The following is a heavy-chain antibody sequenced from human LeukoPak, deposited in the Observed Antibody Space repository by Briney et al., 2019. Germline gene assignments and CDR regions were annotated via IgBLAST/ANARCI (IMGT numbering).Heavy chain of an antibody. J-gene: IGHJ6*04. Sequence: PGGSLRLSCAASGFTFSSYSMNWVRQAPGKGLEWVSSISTSSSYIHYADSVKGRFTFSRDKSKNTLYLQMNSLRPEDSAVYYCASDPRDGGQNVWGKGTTVTVSS. D-gene: IGHD5-24*01. V-gene: IGHV3-21*01. CDR2: ISTSSSYI. CDR3: ASDPRDGGQNV. CDR1: GFTFSSYS.